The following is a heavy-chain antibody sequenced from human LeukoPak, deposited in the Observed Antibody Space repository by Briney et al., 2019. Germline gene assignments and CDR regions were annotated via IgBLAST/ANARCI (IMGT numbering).Heavy chain of an antibody. J-gene: IGHJ6*02. V-gene: IGHV3-30*18. CDR2: ISHDGSNK. D-gene: IGHD2-2*01. CDR1: GFTFRSYG. CDR3: AKEPSPIVVVPPICYGMDV. Sequence: GGSLRLSCSPSGFTFRSYGMHWVRQAPPKGLHWVAVISHDGSNKYYEDSVQGRFTISRDNFKNTLYLEMNSRRAEDPAGFYCAKEPSPIVVVPPICYGMDVWGQGTTVTVSS.